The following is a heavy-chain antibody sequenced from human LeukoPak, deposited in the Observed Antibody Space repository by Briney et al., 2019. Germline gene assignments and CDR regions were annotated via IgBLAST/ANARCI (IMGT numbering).Heavy chain of an antibody. Sequence: PGGSLRLSCVASGFTFSNYWMGWVRQAPGKGLEWVANIKEDGSEKNYVDSVKGRFTISRDNAKKSLYLQMNSLRAEDTAVYYCANVPGDYWGQGTLVTVSS. CDR3: ANVPGDY. CDR1: GFTFSNYW. D-gene: IGHD6-6*01. CDR2: IKEDGSEK. V-gene: IGHV3-7*02. J-gene: IGHJ4*02.